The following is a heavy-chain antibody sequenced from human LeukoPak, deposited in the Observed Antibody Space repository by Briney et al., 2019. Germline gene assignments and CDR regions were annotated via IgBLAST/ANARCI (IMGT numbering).Heavy chain of an antibody. V-gene: IGHV4-61*02. J-gene: IGHJ5*02. CDR2: IYTSGST. D-gene: IGHD2-2*01. CDR3: ARDRVVPAADTFDP. Sequence: SETLSLTCTASGGSISSGSYYWSWIRQPAGKGLEWIGRIYTSGSTNYNPSLKSRVTISVDTSKNQFSLKLSSVTAADTAVYYCARDRVVPAADTFDPWGQGTLVTVSS. CDR1: GGSISSGSYY.